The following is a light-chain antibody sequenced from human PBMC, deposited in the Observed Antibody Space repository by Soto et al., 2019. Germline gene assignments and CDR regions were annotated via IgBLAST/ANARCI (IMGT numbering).Light chain of an antibody. CDR2: GAS. CDR3: QHYGNTPPSVT. J-gene: IGKJ3*01. Sequence: EIVLTQSPGTLSLSPGERATLSCRARQSVSSSYLAWYQQKPGQAPRLLIYGASSRATGIPERFSGSGSGTDFTLTISRLEPEDFAVYYCQHYGNTPPSVTFGPGTKVDIK. V-gene: IGKV3-20*01. CDR1: QSVSSSY.